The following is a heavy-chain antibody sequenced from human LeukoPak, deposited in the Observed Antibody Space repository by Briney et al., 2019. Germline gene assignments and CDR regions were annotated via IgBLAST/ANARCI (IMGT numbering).Heavy chain of an antibody. CDR1: GGSFSGYY. V-gene: IGHV4-34*01. J-gene: IGHJ4*02. CDR2: INHSGST. CDR3: ARSAGEDIVATIDY. D-gene: IGHD5-12*01. Sequence: PSETLSLTCAVYGGSFSGYYWSWIRQPPGKGLEWIGEINHSGSTNCNPSLKSRVTISVDTSKNQFSLKLSSVTATDTAVYYCARSAGEDIVATIDYWGQGTLVTVSS.